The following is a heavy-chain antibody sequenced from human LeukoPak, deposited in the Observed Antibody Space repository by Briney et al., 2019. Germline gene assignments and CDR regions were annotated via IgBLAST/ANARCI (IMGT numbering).Heavy chain of an antibody. CDR1: GYTFTSYG. CDR3: ALGAVAGNFDY. D-gene: IGHD6-19*01. V-gene: IGHV1-18*01. CDR2: ISAYNGNT. J-gene: IGHJ4*02. Sequence: ASVKVSCKASGYTFTSYGISWVRQAPGQGLEWMGWISAYNGNTNYAQKLQGRVPMTTDTSTSTAYTELRSLRSDDPAVYYCALGAVAGNFDYWGQGTLVTVSS.